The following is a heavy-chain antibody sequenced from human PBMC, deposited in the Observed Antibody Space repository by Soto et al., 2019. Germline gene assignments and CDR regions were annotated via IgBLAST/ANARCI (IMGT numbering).Heavy chain of an antibody. CDR1: QFPFSSHA. Sequence: PGGSLRLSCAASQFPFSSHAMHWVRQAPCKGPEWLALISFDGANRVYADSVRGRFTISRDNTNNSLALQMNNLRPEDTATYFCTRGNSYGHRFFDLWGPGTPVTVSS. CDR3: TRGNSYGHRFFDL. V-gene: IGHV3-30*16. J-gene: IGHJ2*01. CDR2: ISFDGANR. D-gene: IGHD3-16*01.